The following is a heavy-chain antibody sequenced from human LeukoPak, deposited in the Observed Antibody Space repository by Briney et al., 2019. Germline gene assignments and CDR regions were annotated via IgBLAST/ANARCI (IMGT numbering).Heavy chain of an antibody. CDR2: MNPNSGNT. J-gene: IGHJ4*02. Sequence: GASVKVSCKASGYTFTSYDINWVRQATGQGLEWMGWMNPNSGNTGYAQKFQGRVTITTDESTSTAYMELSSLRSEDTAVYYCATLSRKGLATIEGPGDYWGQGTLVTVSS. CDR1: GYTFTSYD. CDR3: ATLSRKGLATIEGPGDY. V-gene: IGHV1-8*01. D-gene: IGHD5-24*01.